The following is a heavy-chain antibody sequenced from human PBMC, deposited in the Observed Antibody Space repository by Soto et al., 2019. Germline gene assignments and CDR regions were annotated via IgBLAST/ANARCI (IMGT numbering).Heavy chain of an antibody. CDR3: ARLNSGPFHS. CDR2: IYYSVTT. CDR1: GGSISTHY. Sequence: PSETLSLTCTVSGGSISTHYWSWIRQPPGKGLEWIGDIYYSVTTIYNPSLKSRVSISVDQSKKQFSLKVTYVTAADPAVYYRARLNSGPFHSCGPGTRGTVSS. V-gene: IGHV4-59*11. D-gene: IGHD1-26*01. J-gene: IGHJ5*01.